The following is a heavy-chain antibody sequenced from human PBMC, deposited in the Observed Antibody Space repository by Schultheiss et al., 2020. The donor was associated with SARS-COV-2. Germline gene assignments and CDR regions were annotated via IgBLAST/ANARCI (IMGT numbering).Heavy chain of an antibody. CDR1: GFTFSSYA. CDR3: ARDHCSGGSCYYYYYGMDV. CDR2: ISGSGGST. D-gene: IGHD2-15*01. Sequence: GESLKISCAASGFTFSSYAMSWVRQAPGKGLEWVSAISGSGGSTYYADSVKGRFTISRDNSKNTLYLQMNSLRAEDTAVYYCARDHCSGGSCYYYYYGMDVWGQGTTVTVSS. V-gene: IGHV3-23*01. J-gene: IGHJ6*02.